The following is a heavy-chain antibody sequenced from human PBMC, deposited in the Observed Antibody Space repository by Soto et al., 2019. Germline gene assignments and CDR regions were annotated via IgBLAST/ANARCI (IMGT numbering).Heavy chain of an antibody. CDR1: GFTFSSYA. D-gene: IGHD6-19*01. CDR3: AKEGRDSGWYFPRLYN. J-gene: IGHJ4*02. V-gene: IGHV3-23*01. Sequence: GGSLRLSCASSGFTFSSYAMSWVRQAPGKGLEWVSAISGSGGSTYYAASVKGRFTISRDNSKNTLYLQMNSLRGEDTALYYCAKEGRDSGWYFPRLYNWGQGTLVTVSS. CDR2: ISGSGGST.